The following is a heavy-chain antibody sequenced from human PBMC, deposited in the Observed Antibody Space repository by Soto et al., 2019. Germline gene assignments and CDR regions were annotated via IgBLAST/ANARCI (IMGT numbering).Heavy chain of an antibody. V-gene: IGHV3-7*05. J-gene: IGHJ5*02. Sequence: GGSLRLSCAASGFTFSSYWMSWVRQAPGKGLEWVANIKQDGSEKYYVDSVKGRFTISRDNAKNSLYLQMNSLRAEDTAVYYCARVYYDILTGVPWFDPWGQGTLVTVSS. CDR1: GFTFSSYW. CDR2: IKQDGSEK. CDR3: ARVYYDILTGVPWFDP. D-gene: IGHD3-9*01.